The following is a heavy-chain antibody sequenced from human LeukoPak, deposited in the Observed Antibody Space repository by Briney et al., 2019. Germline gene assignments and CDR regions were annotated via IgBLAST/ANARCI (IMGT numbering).Heavy chain of an antibody. Sequence: GGSLRLSCAASGFTVSSNYMSWVRQAPGEGLEWVSVIYSGGSTYYADSVKGRFTISRDNSKNTLYLQMNSLRAEDTAVYYCAKFGGYCSGGSCYGHGMDVWGQGTTVTVSS. V-gene: IGHV3-53*01. CDR1: GFTVSSNY. J-gene: IGHJ6*02. CDR2: IYSGGST. CDR3: AKFGGYCSGGSCYGHGMDV. D-gene: IGHD2-15*01.